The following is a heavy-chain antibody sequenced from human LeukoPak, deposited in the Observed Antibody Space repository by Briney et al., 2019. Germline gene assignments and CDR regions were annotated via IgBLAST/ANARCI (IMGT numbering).Heavy chain of an antibody. CDR1: GFTFSSYS. Sequence: GGSLRLSCAASGFTFSSYSMNWVRQAPGKGPEWVSSISSSSSYIYYADSVKGRFTISRDNAKNSLYLQMNSLRAEDTAVYYCARDRFHDSSGYYSYWGQGTLVTVSS. V-gene: IGHV3-21*01. CDR3: ARDRFHDSSGYYSY. J-gene: IGHJ4*02. CDR2: ISSSSSYI. D-gene: IGHD3-22*01.